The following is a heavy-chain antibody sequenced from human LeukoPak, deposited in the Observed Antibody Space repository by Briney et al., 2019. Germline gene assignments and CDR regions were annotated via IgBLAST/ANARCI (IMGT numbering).Heavy chain of an antibody. CDR1: GFTFSSYA. D-gene: IGHD2-2*01. Sequence: PGGSLRLSCAASGFTFSSYAMHWVRQAPGKGLEWVAVISYDGSNKYYADSVKGRFTISRDHSKNTLYLQMNSLRAEDTAVYYCARALGYCSSTSCYRWFDPWGQGTLVTVSS. V-gene: IGHV3-30-3*01. CDR2: ISYDGSNK. J-gene: IGHJ5*02. CDR3: ARALGYCSSTSCYRWFDP.